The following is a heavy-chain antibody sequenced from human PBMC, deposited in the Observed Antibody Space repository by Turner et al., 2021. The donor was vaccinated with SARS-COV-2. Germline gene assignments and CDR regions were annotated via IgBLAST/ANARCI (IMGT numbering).Heavy chain of an antibody. CDR1: GGSISSSSYY. Sequence: QLQLQESGPGLVKPSETLSLTCTVPGGSISSSSYYWGWIRQPPGKGLEWIGSIYYSGRTYYNPSLKSRVTKSVDTSKNQFSLKLSSVTAADTAVYYCAGERRITMVRGVLTYYYGMDVWGQGTTVTVSS. J-gene: IGHJ6*02. CDR2: IYYSGRT. CDR3: AGERRITMVRGVLTYYYGMDV. V-gene: IGHV4-39*01. D-gene: IGHD3-10*01.